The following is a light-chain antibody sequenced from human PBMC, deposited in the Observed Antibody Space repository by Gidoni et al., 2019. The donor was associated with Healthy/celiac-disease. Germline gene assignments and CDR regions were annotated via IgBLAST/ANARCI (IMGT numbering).Light chain of an antibody. J-gene: IGLJ2*01. CDR2: GNS. Sequence: QSVLTQPPSVSGAPGQRLPISCTGSSSNIGAGYDVHWYQQLPGTAPKLLIYGNSNRPSGVPDRFSGSKAGTSASLAITGLQAEDEADYYCQSYDSSLSGSEVFGGGTKLTVL. CDR1: SSNIGAGYD. CDR3: QSYDSSLSGSEV. V-gene: IGLV1-40*01.